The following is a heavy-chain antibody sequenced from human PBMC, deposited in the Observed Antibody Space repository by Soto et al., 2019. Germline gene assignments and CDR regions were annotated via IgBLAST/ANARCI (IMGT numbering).Heavy chain of an antibody. CDR2: ISAYNGNT. Sequence: QVQLVQSGAEVKKPGASVKVSCKASGYTFTSYGISWVRQAPGQGLEWMGWISAYNGNTNYAQKLQGGVTMTTDTXPXXAYMEPRSLRSDDTAVYSSARPRRLIAVAGIPFDPWGQGTLVTVSS. J-gene: IGHJ5*02. CDR1: GYTFTSYG. D-gene: IGHD6-13*01. V-gene: IGHV1-18*01. CDR3: ARPRRLIAVAGIPFDP.